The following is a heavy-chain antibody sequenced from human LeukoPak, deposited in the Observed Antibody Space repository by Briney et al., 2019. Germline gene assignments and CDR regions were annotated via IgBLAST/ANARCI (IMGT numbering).Heavy chain of an antibody. J-gene: IGHJ4*02. Sequence: SETLSLTCTVSGASMSGQHWSWIRQAPGKGLEWIAWIHYDGRTDYNPSLKSRLSLSVDTSTNQFSLSLNSVTAADTAVYFCARHLNGGTHPLDNWGPGIRVIVSP. V-gene: IGHV4-59*08. CDR3: ARHLNGGTHPLDN. CDR1: GASMSGQH. CDR2: IHYDGRT. D-gene: IGHD2-8*01.